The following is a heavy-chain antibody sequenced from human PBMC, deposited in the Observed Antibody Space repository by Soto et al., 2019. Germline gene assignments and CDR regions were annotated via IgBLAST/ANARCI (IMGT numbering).Heavy chain of an antibody. Sequence: GGSLRLSCAASGFTFTRFSMNWVRQAPGKGLEWVSSISSTTNYIYYGDSMKGRFTISRDNAKNSLYLEMNSLRAEDTAVYYCARESEDLTSNFDYWGQGTLVTAPQ. J-gene: IGHJ4*02. CDR2: ISSTTNYI. CDR1: GFTFTRFS. V-gene: IGHV3-21*06. CDR3: ARESEDLTSNFDY.